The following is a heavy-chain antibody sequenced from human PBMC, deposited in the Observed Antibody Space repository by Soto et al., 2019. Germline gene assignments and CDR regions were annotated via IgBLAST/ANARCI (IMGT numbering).Heavy chain of an antibody. CDR1: GGTFSSPP. D-gene: IGHD1-26*01. CDR3: AGGASSGGWYLDV. CDR2: VRPIFGTT. V-gene: IGHV1-69*01. J-gene: IGHJ2*01. Sequence: QVQLVQSGAEVKKPGSSVKVSCKASGGTFSSPPISWGRQAPGQGLEWMGGVRPIFGTTYYAQKFQGRLTINADASSGTAYMELSSMKSEDTAVYYCAGGASSGGWYLDVWGRGTLLTVSS.